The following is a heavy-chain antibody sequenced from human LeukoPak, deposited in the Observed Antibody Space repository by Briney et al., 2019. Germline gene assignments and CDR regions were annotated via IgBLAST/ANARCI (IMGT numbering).Heavy chain of an antibody. V-gene: IGHV4-34*01. CDR1: GVSFNDYY. Sequence: SETLSLTCAVSGVSFNDYYWSWVRQTPGKGLEWIGEINHSGYTNDSPSLKSRVTLSIDTSRKQFSLNLRSVAVAGTGIYYCTRMTTGHDYWGQGTLVTVSS. CDR2: INHSGYT. D-gene: IGHD4-17*01. J-gene: IGHJ4*02. CDR3: TRMTTGHDY.